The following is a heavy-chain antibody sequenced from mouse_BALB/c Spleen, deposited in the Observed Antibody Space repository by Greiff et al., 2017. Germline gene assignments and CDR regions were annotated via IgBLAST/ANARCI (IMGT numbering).Heavy chain of an antibody. Sequence: VQLKESGPELVKPGASVKVSCKASGYAFTSYNMYWVKQSHGKSLEWIGYIDPYNGGTSYNQKFKGKATLTVDKSSSTAYMHLNSLTSEDSAVYYCARNRYDGAWFAYWGQGTLVTVSA. CDR3: ARNRYDGAWFAY. D-gene: IGHD2-14*01. CDR1: GYAFTSYN. J-gene: IGHJ3*01. V-gene: IGHV1S135*01. CDR2: IDPYNGGT.